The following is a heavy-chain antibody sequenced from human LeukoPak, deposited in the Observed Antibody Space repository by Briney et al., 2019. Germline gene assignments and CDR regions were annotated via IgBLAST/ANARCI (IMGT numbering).Heavy chain of an antibody. V-gene: IGHV3-23*01. CDR2: ISGSGGST. D-gene: IGHD2-2*02. CDR1: GFTFSSYA. J-gene: IGHJ4*02. CDR3: AKVSIEDIVVVPAAIRSYYFDY. Sequence: GGSLRLSCAASGFTFSSYAMSGVRQAPGKGLEWVSAISGSGGSTYYADSVKGRFTISRDNSKNTLYLQMNSLRAEDTAVYYCAKVSIEDIVVVPAAIRSYYFDYWGQGTLVTVSS.